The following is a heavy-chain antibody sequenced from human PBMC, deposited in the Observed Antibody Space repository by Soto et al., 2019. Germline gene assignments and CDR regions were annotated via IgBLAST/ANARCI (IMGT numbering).Heavy chain of an antibody. D-gene: IGHD2-8*01. CDR3: TRDDVHFNGDRHYGVPMDV. J-gene: IGHJ6*04. V-gene: IGHV3-66*01. Sequence: EVQLVESGGDLVQPGGSLRLSCAASGFSVSSKYMSWVRQAPGKGLEWVSLIQSGGTTYYAGSVKGRFTFSRDYSENTLFVQMNSLSVEDTAVYYCTRDDVHFNGDRHYGVPMDVWGKGTTVTVSA. CDR1: GFSVSSKY. CDR2: IQSGGTT.